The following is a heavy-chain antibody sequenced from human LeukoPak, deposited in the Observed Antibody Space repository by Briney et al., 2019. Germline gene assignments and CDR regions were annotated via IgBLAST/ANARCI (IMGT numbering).Heavy chain of an antibody. J-gene: IGHJ4*02. V-gene: IGHV3-23*01. D-gene: IGHD6-13*01. Sequence: GGSLRLPCAASGFTFSSYAMNWVRQAPGKGLEWVSAFSGSGGSTYYASSVEGRFTISRDNSENTLYLQMNSLRAEDTAVYYCAKGRGESSSSFDYWGQGTLVTVSS. CDR1: GFTFSSYA. CDR2: FSGSGGST. CDR3: AKGRGESSSSFDY.